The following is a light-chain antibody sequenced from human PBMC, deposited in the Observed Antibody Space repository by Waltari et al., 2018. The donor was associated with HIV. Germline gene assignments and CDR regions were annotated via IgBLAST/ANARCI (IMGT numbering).Light chain of an antibody. CDR2: GAS. V-gene: IGKV3-20*01. J-gene: IGKJ4*01. CDR3: QQYVSSPLT. Sequence: EIVLTQSPGTLSFSHGERATLACRASQSVSSNYLAWYQQKPGQAPRLLIYGASSRATGLPDRISGSGSGTDFTLTISRLEPEDFAVYFCQQYVSSPLTFGGGTNLEIK. CDR1: QSVSSNY.